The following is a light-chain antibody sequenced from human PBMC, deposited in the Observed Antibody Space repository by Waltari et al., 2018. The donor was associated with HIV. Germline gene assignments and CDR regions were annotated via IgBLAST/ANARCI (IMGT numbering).Light chain of an antibody. Sequence: EIVLTQSPATPSLSPGERATLSCRATQSVSSALAWYQQKSGQAPRLVIYDASFRATGIPARFSGSGSGTDFTLTISSLQPEDFAVYYCQQRSNWPTFGGGTRVELK. CDR2: DAS. CDR3: QQRSNWPT. CDR1: QSVSSA. V-gene: IGKV3-11*01. J-gene: IGKJ4*01.